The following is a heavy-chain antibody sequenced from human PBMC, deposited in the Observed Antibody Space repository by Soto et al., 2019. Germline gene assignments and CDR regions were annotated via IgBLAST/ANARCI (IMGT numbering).Heavy chain of an antibody. Sequence: QVQLVQSGAEVKNPGASVKVSCKASGYPFTRYGIGWARQAPGQGLEWMGWINTYNGNTNYAQNVQGRCTLTTDTSTSTAYMELRSLRSNDTAIYYCAMVDVYVTPSPQDVWGQGTTVIVSS. J-gene: IGHJ6*02. CDR1: GYPFTRYG. D-gene: IGHD3-16*01. V-gene: IGHV1-18*01. CDR2: INTYNGNT. CDR3: AMVDVYVTPSPQDV.